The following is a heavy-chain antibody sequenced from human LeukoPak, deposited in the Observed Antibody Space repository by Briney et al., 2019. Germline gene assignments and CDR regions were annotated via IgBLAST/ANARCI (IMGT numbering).Heavy chain of an antibody. CDR3: ATLVVRALDPDY. D-gene: IGHD3-22*01. CDR1: GYTFPSFD. V-gene: IGHV1-46*01. CDR2: INPSGGST. Sequence: ASVKVSCKASGYTFPSFDINWVRQAPGQGLEWMGIINPSGGSTSYAQKFQGRVTMTRDTSTSTVYMELSSLRSEDTAVYYCATLVVRALDPDYWGQGTLVTVSS. J-gene: IGHJ4*02.